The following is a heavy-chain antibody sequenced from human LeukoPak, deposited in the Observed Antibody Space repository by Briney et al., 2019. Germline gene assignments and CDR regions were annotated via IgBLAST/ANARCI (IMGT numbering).Heavy chain of an antibody. V-gene: IGHV1-46*01. Sequence: ASVKVSCKASGYTFTSYYMHWVRQAPGQGLEWMGIINPSGGSTSYAQKFQGRVTTTRDTSTSTVYMELSSLRSEDTAVYYCAREVIAVAGTGGLGYWGQGTLVTVSS. CDR2: INPSGGST. J-gene: IGHJ4*02. D-gene: IGHD6-19*01. CDR3: AREVIAVAGTGGLGY. CDR1: GYTFTSYY.